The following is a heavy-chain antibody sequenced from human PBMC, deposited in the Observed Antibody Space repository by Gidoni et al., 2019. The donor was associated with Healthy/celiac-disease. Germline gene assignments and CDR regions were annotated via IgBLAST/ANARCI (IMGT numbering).Heavy chain of an antibody. CDR3: ARRGYSYGWKN. D-gene: IGHD5-18*01. Sequence: QVQLQQWGAGLLKPSETLSLTCAVYGGSFSGYYWSWIRQPPGKGLEWIGEINHSGSTNYNPSLKSRVTISVDTSKNQFSLKLSSVTAADTAVYYCARRGYSYGWKNWGQGTLVTVSS. J-gene: IGHJ4*02. CDR1: GGSFSGYY. V-gene: IGHV4-34*01. CDR2: INHSGST.